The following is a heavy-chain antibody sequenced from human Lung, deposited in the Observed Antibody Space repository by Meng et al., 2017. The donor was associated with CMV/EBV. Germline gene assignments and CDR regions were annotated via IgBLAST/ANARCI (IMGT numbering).Heavy chain of an antibody. V-gene: IGHV1-2*02. CDR3: ARGMEGIVPAIGSVAGILGWFDP. CDR2: INPKSGGT. D-gene: IGHD5-12*01. Sequence: YMNLVRQAPGQGLEWMGWINPKSGGTNYAQKFQGRVTMTRDTSISTAYMELSRLRSDDTAVYYCARGMEGIVPAIGSVAGILGWFDPWGQGTLVTVSS. CDR1: Y. J-gene: IGHJ5*02.